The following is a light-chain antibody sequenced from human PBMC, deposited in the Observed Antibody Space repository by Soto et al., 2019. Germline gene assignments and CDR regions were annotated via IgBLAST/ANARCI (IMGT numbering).Light chain of an antibody. J-gene: IGKJ5*01. V-gene: IGKV3-20*01. Sequence: EIVLTQSPPTLSLSPRARVTLXWRASQSITTRLAWYQHKPGQAPTLLMSGASNRASGVPVRFSGSGSGTDFTLTITRLEPEDFALYYCQQYGGSPITFGLGTRLEIK. CDR2: GAS. CDR1: QSITTR. CDR3: QQYGGSPIT.